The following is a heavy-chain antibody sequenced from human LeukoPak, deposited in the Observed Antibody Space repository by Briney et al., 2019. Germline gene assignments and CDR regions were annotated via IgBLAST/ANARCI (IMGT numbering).Heavy chain of an antibody. V-gene: IGHV3-23*01. CDR1: GFTFSSYA. Sequence: QTGGSLRLSCAASGFTFSSYAMSWVRQAPGKGLEWVSALSGSGGSTYYADSVKGRFTISRDNSKNTLYLQMTSLRAEDTAVYYCAKDKKDRVVAAILGYWGQGTLVTVSS. J-gene: IGHJ4*02. D-gene: IGHD2-15*01. CDR2: LSGSGGST. CDR3: AKDKKDRVVAAILGY.